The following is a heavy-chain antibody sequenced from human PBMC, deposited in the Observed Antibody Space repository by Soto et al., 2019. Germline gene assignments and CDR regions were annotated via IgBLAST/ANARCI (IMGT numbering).Heavy chain of an antibody. V-gene: IGHV4-30-4*01. CDR2: IYYSGST. Sequence: QVQLQESGPGLVKPSQTLSLTCTVSGGSISSGDYYWSWIRQPPGKGLEWIGYIYYSGSTYYNPSRKSRVTISVDTSKNQFSLKLSSVTAADTAVYYCARANCGGDCYLNWFDPWGQGTLVTVSS. CDR1: GGSISSGDYY. D-gene: IGHD2-21*02. CDR3: ARANCGGDCYLNWFDP. J-gene: IGHJ5*02.